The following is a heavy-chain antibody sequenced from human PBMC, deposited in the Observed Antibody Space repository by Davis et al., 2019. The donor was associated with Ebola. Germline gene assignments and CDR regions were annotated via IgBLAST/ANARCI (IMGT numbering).Heavy chain of an antibody. V-gene: IGHV4-34*01. CDR1: SDSINNNY. D-gene: IGHD3-3*01. CDR3: ARGRAGYDFWIYYYYGMDV. Sequence: MPSETLSLTCTVSSDSINNNYWIWIRQPPRTGLEWIGEINHSGSTNYNPSLKSRVTISVDTSKNQFSLKLSSVTAADTAVYYCARGRAGYDFWIYYYYGMDVWGQGTTVTVSS. CDR2: INHSGST. J-gene: IGHJ6*02.